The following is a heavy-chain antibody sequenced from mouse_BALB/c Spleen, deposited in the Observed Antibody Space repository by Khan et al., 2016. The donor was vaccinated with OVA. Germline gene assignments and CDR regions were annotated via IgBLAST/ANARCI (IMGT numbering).Heavy chain of an antibody. CDR1: GYSITSDYA. Sequence: EVQLQESGPGLVKPSQSLSLTCTVTGYSITSDYAWNWIRQFPGNKLEWMAYITYSGSTGYNPSLKGRISITRDTSKNQFFLQLNSVTTEDTATYYCARDYGSSYLFFDYWGHGTTLTVSS. V-gene: IGHV3-2*02. CDR3: ARDYGSSYLFFDY. CDR2: ITYSGST. J-gene: IGHJ2*01. D-gene: IGHD1-1*01.